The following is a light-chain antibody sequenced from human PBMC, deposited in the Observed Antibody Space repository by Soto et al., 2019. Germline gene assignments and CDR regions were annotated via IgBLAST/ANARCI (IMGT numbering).Light chain of an antibody. V-gene: IGKV3-11*01. J-gene: IGKJ1*01. CDR2: GTS. Sequence: EVVLTQSPGTLSLSPGERATLSCRASQSVGSSYLAWYQQKPGQAPRVLIYGTSNRAAGIPARFSGSGSETDFTLTISDVEPEDFAVYYCHQRQSWPRTFGQGTKVDIK. CDR1: QSVGSSY. CDR3: HQRQSWPRT.